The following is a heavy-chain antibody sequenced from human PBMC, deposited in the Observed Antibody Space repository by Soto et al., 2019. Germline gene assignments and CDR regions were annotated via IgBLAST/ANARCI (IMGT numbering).Heavy chain of an antibody. CDR2: VKTKADGGTT. CDR3: TARIRTTNDY. J-gene: IGHJ4*02. CDR1: GFTFTNAW. D-gene: IGHD1-1*01. V-gene: IGHV3-15*07. Sequence: EVQLVVSGGGLVKPGESLRLSCAASGFTFTNAWMNWVRQAPGKGPEWVGRVKTKADGGTTDYAAPAKGRFTISRDDSINTVYLQMNSLKIEDTALYYCTARIRTTNDYWGQGTLVTVSS.